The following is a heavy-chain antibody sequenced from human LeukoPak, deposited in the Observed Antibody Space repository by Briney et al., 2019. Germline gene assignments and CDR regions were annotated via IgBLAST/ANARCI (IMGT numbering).Heavy chain of an antibody. CDR2: ISGSGGST. Sequence: GGSLRLSCAASGFTFSSYAMSWVRQAPGKGLEWVSAISGSGGSTYYADSVKGRFTISRDNSKNTLYLQTNSLRAEDTAVYYCANTANWGRSNDAFDIWGQGTMVTVSS. D-gene: IGHD7-27*01. J-gene: IGHJ3*02. CDR1: GFTFSSYA. CDR3: ANTANWGRSNDAFDI. V-gene: IGHV3-23*01.